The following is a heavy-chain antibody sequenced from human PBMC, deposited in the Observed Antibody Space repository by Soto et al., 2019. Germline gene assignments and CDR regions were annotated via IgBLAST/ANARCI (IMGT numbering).Heavy chain of an antibody. D-gene: IGHD3-16*01. Sequence: ASVKVSCKASGYTFTGYYIHWVRRAPGQGFAWMGWINSNSGDTNYAQKFQGRVTMTRDTSISTAYMELSRLRSDDTAVYYCARVWGPGCIDYWGKGSLVTSPQ. V-gene: IGHV1-2*02. CDR2: INSNSGDT. CDR3: ARVWGPGCIDY. J-gene: IGHJ4*02. CDR1: GYTFTGYY.